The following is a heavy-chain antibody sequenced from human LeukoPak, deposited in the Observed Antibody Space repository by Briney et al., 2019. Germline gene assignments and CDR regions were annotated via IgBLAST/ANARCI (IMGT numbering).Heavy chain of an antibody. Sequence: ASVKVPCKASGYTFTSYYMHWVRQAPGQGLEWMGIINPSGGSTSYAQKFQGRVTMTRDTSTSTVYMELSSLRSEDMAVYYCARSGRGEVVFDYWGQGTLVTVSS. V-gene: IGHV1-46*01. CDR1: GYTFTSYY. CDR2: INPSGGST. D-gene: IGHD2-2*01. CDR3: ARSGRGEVVFDY. J-gene: IGHJ4*02.